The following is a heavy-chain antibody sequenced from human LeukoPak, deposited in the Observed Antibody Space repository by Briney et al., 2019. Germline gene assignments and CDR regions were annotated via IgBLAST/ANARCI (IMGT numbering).Heavy chain of an antibody. CDR3: ARDQVEMATLDAFDI. J-gene: IGHJ3*02. Sequence: GGSLRLSCAASGFTFSSYSMNWVRQAPGKGLEWVSYISSSSSTIYYADSVKGRFTISRDNAKNSLYLQMNSLRDEDTAVYYCARDQVEMATLDAFDIWGQGTMVTVSS. D-gene: IGHD5-24*01. CDR2: ISSSSSTI. V-gene: IGHV3-48*02. CDR1: GFTFSSYS.